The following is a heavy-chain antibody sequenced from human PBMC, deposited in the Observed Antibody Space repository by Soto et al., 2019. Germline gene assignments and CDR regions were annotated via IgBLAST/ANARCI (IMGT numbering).Heavy chain of an antibody. Sequence: QVQLVQSGAEVKKPGSSVKVSCKASGGTFSSYAISWVRQAPGQGLEWMGGIIPISGTANYAQKFQGRVTMTADESTSTAYMDLSSLRSEDTAVYYCARSQGSSTSLEIYYYYYYGMDVWGQGPTVTVSS. CDR2: IIPISGTA. V-gene: IGHV1-69*01. D-gene: IGHD2-2*01. CDR1: GGTFSSYA. J-gene: IGHJ6*02. CDR3: ARSQGSSTSLEIYYYYYYGMDV.